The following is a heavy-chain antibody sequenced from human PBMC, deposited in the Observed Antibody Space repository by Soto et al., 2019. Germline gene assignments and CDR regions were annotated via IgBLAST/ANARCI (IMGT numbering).Heavy chain of an antibody. CDR1: GDSISTVDYF. D-gene: IGHD2-15*01. Sequence: KTSETLSLTCSVSGDSISTVDYFWAWTRQPPGQALEYIGYIYKSATTYYNPSFESRVAISLDTSKSQFSLNVTSVTAADTAVYFCARGRYCLTGRCFPNWFDSWGQGTLVTV. CDR3: ARGRYCLTGRCFPNWFDS. CDR2: IYKSATT. V-gene: IGHV4-30-4*01. J-gene: IGHJ5*01.